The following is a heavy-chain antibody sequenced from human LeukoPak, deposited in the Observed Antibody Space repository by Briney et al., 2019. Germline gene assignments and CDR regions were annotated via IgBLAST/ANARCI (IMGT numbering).Heavy chain of an antibody. CDR3: ARDSCSSTSCRKKFDN. V-gene: IGHV4-39*07. J-gene: IGHJ4*02. CDR1: GDSISSANYY. Sequence: SETLSLTCTVSGDSISSANYYWGWVRQPPGKGLEWIVSIYFSGSTYYNPSLKSRVTISVETSKVQFSLKLSSVTAADTAVYYCARDSCSSTSCRKKFDNWGQGTLVTVSS. CDR2: IYFSGST. D-gene: IGHD2-2*01.